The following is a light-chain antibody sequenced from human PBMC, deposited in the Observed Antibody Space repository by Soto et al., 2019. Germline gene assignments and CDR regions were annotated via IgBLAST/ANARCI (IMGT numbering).Light chain of an antibody. CDR3: SSYTSTHVV. J-gene: IGLJ2*01. V-gene: IGLV2-14*01. Sequence: QSALTQPASVSGSPGQSITISCTGTSSDVGCYNYVSWYQQHPGKAPKLMIYDVSNRPSGVSNRFSGSKSGNTASLTISGLQAEDEADYYCSSYTSTHVVFGGGTKLTVL. CDR2: DVS. CDR1: SSDVGCYNY.